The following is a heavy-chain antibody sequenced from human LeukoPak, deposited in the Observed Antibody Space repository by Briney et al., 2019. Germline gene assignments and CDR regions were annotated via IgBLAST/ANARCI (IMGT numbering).Heavy chain of an antibody. CDR3: TRDGEDIVVVPAATSDY. CDR2: IRSKAYGGTT. V-gene: IGHV3-49*04. J-gene: IGHJ4*02. Sequence: GGSLRLSCAASGFTFSNYAMSWVRQAPGKGLEWVGFIRSKAYGGTTEYAASVKGRFTISRDDSKSIAYLQMNSLKTEDTAVYYCTRDGEDIVVVPAATSDYWGQGTLVTVSS. CDR1: GFTFSNYA. D-gene: IGHD2-2*01.